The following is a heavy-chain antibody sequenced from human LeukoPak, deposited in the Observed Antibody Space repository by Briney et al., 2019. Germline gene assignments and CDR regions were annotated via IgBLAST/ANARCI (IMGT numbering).Heavy chain of an antibody. D-gene: IGHD4/OR15-4a*01. CDR3: ARVMVEGHSDY. V-gene: IGHV4-59*01. Sequence: SETLSLTCAVSGGSINTYYWSWIRQPPGKGLEWIGYIYYSGSTKYNPSLKSRVTISVDRSKNQFSLKLSSVTAADTAVYYRARVMVEGHSDYWGQGTLVTVSS. CDR1: GGSINTYY. J-gene: IGHJ4*02. CDR2: IYYSGST.